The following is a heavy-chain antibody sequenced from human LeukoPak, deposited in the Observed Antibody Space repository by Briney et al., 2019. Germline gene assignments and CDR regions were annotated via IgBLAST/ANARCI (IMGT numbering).Heavy chain of an antibody. J-gene: IGHJ4*02. CDR2: IKKDGSEK. CDR3: ARDFPYYYDTSGYHFDY. V-gene: IGHV3-7*01. Sequence: PGGSLRLSCAASGFMFSDYWMSWVRQAPGKGLEWVANIKKDGSEKNYVDSVKGRFTISRDNAKNSLYLQMNSLRAEDTAMYYCARDFPYYYDTSGYHFDYWGQGTLVTVSS. CDR1: GFMFSDYW. D-gene: IGHD3-22*01.